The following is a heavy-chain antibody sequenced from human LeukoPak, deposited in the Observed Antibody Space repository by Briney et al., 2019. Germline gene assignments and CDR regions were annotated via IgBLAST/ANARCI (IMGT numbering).Heavy chain of an antibody. Sequence: PSETLSLTCAVYGGSFSGYYWTWIRQPPGKGLEWIGEINHSGSTNYNPSLKSRVTISVDTSKNQFFLKLSSVTAADAAVYYCARVGSSSWYPYYYYYMDVWGKETTVTISS. CDR3: ARVGSSSWYPYYYYYMDV. J-gene: IGHJ6*03. D-gene: IGHD6-13*01. CDR2: INHSGST. CDR1: GGSFSGYY. V-gene: IGHV4-34*01.